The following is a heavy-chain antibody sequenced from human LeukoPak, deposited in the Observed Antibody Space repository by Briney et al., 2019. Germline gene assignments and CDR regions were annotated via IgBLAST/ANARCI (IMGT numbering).Heavy chain of an antibody. CDR1: GGSISGSS. CDR3: ARLASSGWSHCDY. J-gene: IGHJ4*02. CDR2: IYYSGST. V-gene: IGHV4-59*08. Sequence: PSETLSLTCTVSGGSISGSSGSWIRQPPGKGPEWIGYIYYSGSTNYNPSLKSRVTISVDTSTNQFSLKMNSVTAADTAVYYCARLASSGWSHCDYWGQGTLVTVSS. D-gene: IGHD6-19*01.